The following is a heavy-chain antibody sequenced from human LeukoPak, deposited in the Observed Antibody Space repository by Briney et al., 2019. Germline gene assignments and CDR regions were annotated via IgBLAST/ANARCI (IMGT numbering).Heavy chain of an antibody. Sequence: PSETLSLTCTVSGGSISSYYWSWIRQPPGKGLEWIGYIYYSGSTNYNPSLKSRVTISLDTSKRQFSLKLSSVTAADTAVYYCARCASGAAGPFDYWGQGTLVTVSS. CDR3: ARCASGAAGPFDY. CDR2: IYYSGST. J-gene: IGHJ4*02. D-gene: IGHD1-26*01. V-gene: IGHV4-59*08. CDR1: GGSISSYY.